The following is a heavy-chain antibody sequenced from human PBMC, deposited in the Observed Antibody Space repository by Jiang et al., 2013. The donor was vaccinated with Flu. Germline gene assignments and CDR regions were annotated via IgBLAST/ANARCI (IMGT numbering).Heavy chain of an antibody. CDR1: GGSISGSY. Sequence: QTLSLTCTVSGGSISGSYWSWVRQSAGKGLEWIGRIFISGNTNYNPSLQSRVTMSLDTSKNQFSLKLTSVTAADTAVYYCARSGHNYYNGMDAWGQGTTVTVSS. CDR2: IFISGNT. D-gene: IGHD3-10*01. V-gene: IGHV4-4*07. J-gene: IGHJ6*02. CDR3: ARSGHNYYNGMDA.